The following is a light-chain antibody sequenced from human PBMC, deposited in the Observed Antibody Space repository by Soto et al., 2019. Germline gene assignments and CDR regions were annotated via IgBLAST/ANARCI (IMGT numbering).Light chain of an antibody. CDR3: QQYGSSLTWT. CDR2: GAS. CDR1: QSVSSSS. Sequence: ERGLTQAPGTPPLSPGERATLSCRASQSVSSSSLARHQQKPCQAPRPLVYGASSRATGIPDTFSGSGSGTDFTLTISRLEPEDFAVYYCQQYGSSLTWTFGQGTKVEIK. J-gene: IGKJ1*01. V-gene: IGKV3-20*01.